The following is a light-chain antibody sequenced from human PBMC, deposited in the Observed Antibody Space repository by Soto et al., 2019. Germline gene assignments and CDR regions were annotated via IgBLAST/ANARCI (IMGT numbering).Light chain of an antibody. CDR1: STDVGEYNY. J-gene: IGLJ1*01. V-gene: IGLV2-8*01. CDR3: QSYDRRLSGYV. CDR2: EVF. Sequence: QSALTQPPSASGSPGQSVTISCTGTSTDVGEYNYVSWYQHHPGKAPKLLIYEVFRRPSGVPDRFSGSKSGNTASLAITGLQAEDEADYYCQSYDRRLSGYVFGTGTKLTVL.